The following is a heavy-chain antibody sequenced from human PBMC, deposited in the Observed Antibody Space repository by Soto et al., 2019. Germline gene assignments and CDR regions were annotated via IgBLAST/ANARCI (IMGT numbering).Heavy chain of an antibody. D-gene: IGHD2-2*01. CDR3: ARVTQPDTLGVPSASVNLFFYYLDV. J-gene: IGHJ6*03. CDR2: IYYSGNT. V-gene: IGHV4-31*01. Sequence: SETLSLTCIVSGGSVSSGAYYWTWIRQRPGKGLEWIGYIYYSGNTYYNPSLTSPVNISVDTSKNQFSLRLTSVTAADTAVYYCARVTQPDTLGVPSASVNLFFYYLDVSGKGTTITVSS. CDR1: GGSVSSGAYY.